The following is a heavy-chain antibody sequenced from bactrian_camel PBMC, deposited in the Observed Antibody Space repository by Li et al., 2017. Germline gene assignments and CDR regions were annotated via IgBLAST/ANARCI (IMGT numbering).Heavy chain of an antibody. Sequence: HVQLVESGGGSVQAGGSLTLSCAASGYLYNSYYMGWFRQTPGKEREEVARGYTADGSTTYRDSVKGRFTISKDNAANTVYLQMTSLKPEDTAVYYCAAEAYGRQCNRDFGYWGQGTQVTVS. J-gene: IGHJ6*01. V-gene: IGHV3S53*01. D-gene: IGHD6*01. CDR2: YTADGST. CDR3: AAEAYGRQCNRDFGY. CDR1: GYLYNSYY.